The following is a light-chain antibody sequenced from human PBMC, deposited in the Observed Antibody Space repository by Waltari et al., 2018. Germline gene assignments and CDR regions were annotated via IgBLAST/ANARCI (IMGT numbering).Light chain of an antibody. V-gene: IGKV3-11*01. J-gene: IGKJ2*01. CDR2: DAS. Sequence: DIASTQSPATLSVSPGDTATLACRASQSVGGYLAWYQPKPGQPPRHLIYDASNTATGVPARFRGSGSGTEFTLTISSLEAEDFAVYYCQQRSNWTPHTFGQGARLDIK. CDR3: QQRSNWTPHT. CDR1: QSVGGY.